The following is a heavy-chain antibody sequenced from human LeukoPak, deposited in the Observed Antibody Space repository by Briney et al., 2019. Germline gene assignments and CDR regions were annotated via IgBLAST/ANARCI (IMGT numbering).Heavy chain of an antibody. J-gene: IGHJ3*02. CDR2: ISSSNNTI. CDR3: ATEGWSSSSWYKAFDI. Sequence: GGSLGLSCAASGFTFSSYEMNWVRQAPGKGLEWVSYISSSNNTIYYADSVKGRFTISTDNAKNSLYLQMNSLRAEDTAVYYCATEGWSSSSWYKAFDIWGQGTMVTVSS. CDR1: GFTFSSYE. D-gene: IGHD6-13*01. V-gene: IGHV3-48*01.